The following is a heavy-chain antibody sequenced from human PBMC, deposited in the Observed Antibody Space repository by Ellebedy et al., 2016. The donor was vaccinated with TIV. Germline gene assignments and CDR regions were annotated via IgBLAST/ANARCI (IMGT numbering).Heavy chain of an antibody. J-gene: IGHJ4*02. V-gene: IGHV3-30*03. CDR1: GFTFSNYG. CDR2: ISYAGSNK. CDR3: ARDPQLYFDY. D-gene: IGHD2-15*01. Sequence: PGGSLRLSCEASGFTFSNYGMHWVRQAPGRGLEWVAVISYAGSNKYYADSVKGRFTISRDNTDNVVYLHMKSLRTEDTAVYYCARDPQLYFDYWGQGTLVTVSS.